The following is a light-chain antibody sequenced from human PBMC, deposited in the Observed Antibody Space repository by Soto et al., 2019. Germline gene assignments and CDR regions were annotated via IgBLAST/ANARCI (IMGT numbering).Light chain of an antibody. CDR3: QQYNSYWT. V-gene: IGKV1-5*01. Sequence: DIQMTQSPSTLSASVGGRVTITCRASQTISSWLAWYQQKPGKAPNLLIYDASTLESGVPSRFSGSGSGTEFTLTISSLQPDDFATYYCQQYNSYWTFGQGTKVDIK. J-gene: IGKJ1*01. CDR2: DAS. CDR1: QTISSW.